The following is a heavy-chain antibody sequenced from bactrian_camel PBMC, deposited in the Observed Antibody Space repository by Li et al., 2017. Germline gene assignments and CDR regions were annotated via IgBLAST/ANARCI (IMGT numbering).Heavy chain of an antibody. D-gene: IGHD2*01. CDR3: AAELRPECSPRSSSFGH. Sequence: VQLVESGGGSVQAGGSLRLSCVASGSRFNINCMGWFRQSPGAQREWVSTIAYYDGKNTSYTDYEDSVKGRFTISRDNAKSTHYLQMNDLEPEDTAMYFCAAELRPECSPRSSSFGHWGQGTQVTVS. CDR1: GSRFNINC. V-gene: IGHV3S54*01. CDR2: IAYYDGKNT. J-gene: IGHJ6*01.